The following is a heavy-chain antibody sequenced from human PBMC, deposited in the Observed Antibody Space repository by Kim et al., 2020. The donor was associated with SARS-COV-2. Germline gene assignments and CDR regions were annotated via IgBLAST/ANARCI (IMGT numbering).Heavy chain of an antibody. CDR3: ARGGGGDVQLWLRGAFDI. V-gene: IGHV3-21*01. Sequence: GGSLRLSCAASGFTFSSYSMNWVRQAPGKGLEWVSSISSSSSYIYYADSVKGRFTISRDNAKNSLYLQMNSLRAEDTAVYYCARGGGGDVQLWLRGAFDIWGQGTMVTVSS. CDR1: GFTFSSYS. J-gene: IGHJ3*02. D-gene: IGHD5-18*01. CDR2: ISSSSSYI.